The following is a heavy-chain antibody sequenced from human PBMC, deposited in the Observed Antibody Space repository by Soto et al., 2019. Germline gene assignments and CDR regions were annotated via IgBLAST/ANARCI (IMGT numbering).Heavy chain of an antibody. CDR2: FDPEDGET. D-gene: IGHD2-8*01. CDR1: GYTLTELS. J-gene: IGHJ6*02. Sequence: GASVKVSCKVSGYTLTELSMHWVRQAPGKGLEWMGGFDPEDGETIYAQKFQGRVTMTEDTSTDTAYMELSRLRSEDTAVYFCARVRCFNGLCHTADYGMDVWGQGTTVTVSS. V-gene: IGHV1-24*01. CDR3: ARVRCFNGLCHTADYGMDV.